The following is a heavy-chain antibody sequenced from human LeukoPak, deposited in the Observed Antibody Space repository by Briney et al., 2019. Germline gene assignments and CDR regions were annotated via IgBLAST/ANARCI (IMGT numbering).Heavy chain of an antibody. CDR2: ISSSGSTI. J-gene: IGHJ5*02. CDR3: ARDLFGSYESGGYQVPYNLFDP. D-gene: IGHD3-22*01. V-gene: IGHV3-48*03. Sequence: GGSLRLSCAASGFTFSSYEMNWVRQAPGKGLEWVSYISSSGSTIYYADSVKGRITISRDNSKNTLYLQINSLRADDTAVYYCARDLFGSYESGGYQVPYNLFDPWGQGTLVTVSS. CDR1: GFTFSSYE.